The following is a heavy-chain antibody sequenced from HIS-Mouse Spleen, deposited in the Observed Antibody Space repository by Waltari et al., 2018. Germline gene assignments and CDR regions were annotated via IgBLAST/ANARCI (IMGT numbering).Heavy chain of an antibody. CDR3: AREIPYSSSWYDWYFDL. D-gene: IGHD6-13*01. CDR2: IHYSGST. J-gene: IGHJ2*01. CDR1: GGSISSSSYY. V-gene: IGHV4-39*07. Sequence: QLQLQESGPGLVKPSETLSLTCTVSGGSISSSSYYWGWIRQPPGKGLGWIGSIHYSGSTYYNPSLNSRVTISVDTSKNQFSLKLSSVTAADTAVYYCAREIPYSSSWYDWYFDLWGRGTLVTVSS.